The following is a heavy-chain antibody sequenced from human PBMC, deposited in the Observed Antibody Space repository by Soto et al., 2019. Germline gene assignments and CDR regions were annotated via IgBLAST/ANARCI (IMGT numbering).Heavy chain of an antibody. V-gene: IGHV1-18*01. J-gene: IGHJ4*02. CDR1: GYTFTSYG. Sequence: ASVKVSCKASGYTFTSYGISWVRQAPGQGLEWMGWISAYNGNTNYARKLQGRVTMTTDTSTSTAYMELRSLRSDDTAVYYCARELLGVYGDYLYFDYWGQGTLVTVSS. CDR3: ARELLGVYGDYLYFDY. D-gene: IGHD4-17*01. CDR2: ISAYNGNT.